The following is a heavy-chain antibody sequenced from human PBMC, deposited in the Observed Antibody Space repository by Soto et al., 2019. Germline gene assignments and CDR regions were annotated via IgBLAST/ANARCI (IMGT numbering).Heavy chain of an antibody. CDR2: IYHSGST. CDR1: GGSISSGGYS. V-gene: IGHV4-30-2*01. CDR3: ARVASLSRAFDI. Sequence: SETLSLTCAVSGGSISSGGYSWSWIRQPPGKGLEWIGYIYHSGSTYYNPSLKSRVTISVDRSKNQFSLKLSSVTAADTAVYYCARVASLSRAFDIWGQGTMVTVSS. D-gene: IGHD3-16*02. J-gene: IGHJ3*02.